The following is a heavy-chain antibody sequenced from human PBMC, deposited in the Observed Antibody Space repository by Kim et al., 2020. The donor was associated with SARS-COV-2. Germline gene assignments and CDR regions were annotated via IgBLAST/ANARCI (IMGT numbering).Heavy chain of an antibody. CDR2: INAGNGNT. V-gene: IGHV1-3*01. D-gene: IGHD3-22*01. CDR1: GYTFTSYA. CDR3: AREPRPYYYDSSGYWED. Sequence: ASVKVSCKASGYTFTSYAMHWVRQAPGQRLEWMGWINAGNGNTKYSQKFQGRVTITRDTSASTAYMELSSLRSEDTAVYYCAREPRPYYYDSSGYWEDWGQGTLVTVSS. J-gene: IGHJ4*02.